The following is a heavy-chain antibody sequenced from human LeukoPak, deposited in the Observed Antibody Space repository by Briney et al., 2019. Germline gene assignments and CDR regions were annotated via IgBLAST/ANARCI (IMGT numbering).Heavy chain of an antibody. J-gene: IGHJ4*02. CDR3: ARGHSVSGFDY. D-gene: IGHD5/OR15-5a*01. CDR1: GRSFSGYY. Sequence: SETLSLTCGVSGRSFSGYYWTSNRHPPGKGLEWIGEINHSGDTNSNPSLKSRVTISVDTSKSQFSLKLGSVTAADTAVCYCARGHSVSGFDYWGQGALVSVSS. V-gene: IGHV4-34*01. CDR2: INHSGDT.